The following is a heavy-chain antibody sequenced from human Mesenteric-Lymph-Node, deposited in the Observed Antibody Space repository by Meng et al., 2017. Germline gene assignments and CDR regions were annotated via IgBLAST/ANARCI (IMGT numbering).Heavy chain of an antibody. V-gene: IGHV3-21*01. CDR2: ISSSSNYI. J-gene: IGHJ4*02. CDR3: ARGDGARDYYGSGGEDY. Sequence: GESLMISCASSGLTFSSYSMNWVRQAPGKGLEWVSSISSSSNYIYYPDSVKGRFTISRDNAKNSLYLQMNSLGAEDTAVYYCARGDGARDYYGSGGEDYWGQGTLVTVSS. D-gene: IGHD3-10*01. CDR1: GLTFSSYS.